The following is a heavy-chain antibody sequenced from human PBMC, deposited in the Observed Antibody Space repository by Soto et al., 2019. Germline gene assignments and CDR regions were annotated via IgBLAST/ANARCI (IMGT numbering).Heavy chain of an antibody. J-gene: IGHJ5*02. D-gene: IGHD5-18*01. V-gene: IGHV4-59*08. CDR2: IYYSGST. CDR1: GGSISSYY. CDR3: ARLVWSYGTWFDP. Sequence: QVQLQESGPGLVKPSETLSLTCTGSGGSISSYYLSWIRQPPGKGLEWIGYIYYSGSTNYNPSLKSRDTISVDTSKTQFSLKLSSVTAADTAVYYCARLVWSYGTWFDPWGQGTLVTVSS.